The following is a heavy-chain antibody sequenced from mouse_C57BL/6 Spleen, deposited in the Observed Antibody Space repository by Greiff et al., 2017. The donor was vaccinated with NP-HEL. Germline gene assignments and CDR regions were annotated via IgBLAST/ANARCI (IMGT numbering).Heavy chain of an antibody. Sequence: VKLVESGPGLVAPSQSLSITCTVSGFSLTSYAISWVRQPPGKGLEWLGVIWTGGGTNYNSALKSRLSISKDNSKSQVFLKMNSLQTDDTARYYCARNLHYYGSSYLDYWGQGTSVTVSS. V-gene: IGHV2-9-1*01. J-gene: IGHJ4*01. D-gene: IGHD1-1*01. CDR2: IWTGGGT. CDR1: GFSLTSYA. CDR3: ARNLHYYGSSYLDY.